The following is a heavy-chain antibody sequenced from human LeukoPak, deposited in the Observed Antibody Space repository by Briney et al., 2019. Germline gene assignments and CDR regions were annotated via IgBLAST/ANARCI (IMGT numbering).Heavy chain of an antibody. CDR1: GYTFTSYY. D-gene: IGHD3-10*01. Sequence: ASVKVSCKASGYTFTSYYMHWVRQAPGQGLEWMGIINPSGGSTSYAQKFQGRVTMTRDMSTSTVYMELSSLRSEDTAVYYCARDSSMLRGPLVIYYFDFWGQGTLVTVSS. V-gene: IGHV1-46*01. CDR3: ARDSSMLRGPLVIYYFDF. J-gene: IGHJ4*02. CDR2: INPSGGST.